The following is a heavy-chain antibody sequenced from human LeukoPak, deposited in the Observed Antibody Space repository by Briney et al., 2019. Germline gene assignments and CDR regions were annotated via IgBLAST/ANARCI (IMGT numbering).Heavy chain of an antibody. CDR1: GFTFSSYE. CDR2: ISSSGSTI. J-gene: IGHJ6*02. V-gene: IGHV3-48*03. Sequence: GGSLRLSCAASGFTFSSYEMNWVRQAPGKGLEWVSYISSSGSTIYYADSVKGRFTISRDNSKNSLYLQMNSLRTEDTALYYCAKIYRRDPYYYYGMDVWGQGTTVTVSS. CDR3: AKIYRRDPYYYYGMDV. D-gene: IGHD2-2*02.